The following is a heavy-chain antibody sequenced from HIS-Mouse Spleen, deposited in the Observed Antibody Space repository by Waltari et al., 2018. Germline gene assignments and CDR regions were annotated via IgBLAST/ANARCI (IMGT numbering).Heavy chain of an antibody. Sequence: QVQLVQSGAEVKKPGASVKVSCKASGYTFTSYDINWVRQATGQGLEWIGWMNPNSGNTGYEQKFQGRVTMTRNTSISTAYMELSSLRSEDTAVYYCARTTLAAQINFDYWGQGTLVTVSS. CDR3: ARTTLAAQINFDY. CDR1: GYTFTSYD. D-gene: IGHD6-6*01. J-gene: IGHJ4*02. V-gene: IGHV1-8*01. CDR2: MNPNSGNT.